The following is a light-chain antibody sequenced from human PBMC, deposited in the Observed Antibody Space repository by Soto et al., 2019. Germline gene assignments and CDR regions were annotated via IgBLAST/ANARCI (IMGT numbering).Light chain of an antibody. CDR1: QSLLHSNGYKY. CDR2: LGS. V-gene: IGKV2-28*01. Sequence: EIVMTQSPVSLPVTPGEPASISCRSSQSLLHSNGYKYLDWYLQKPGQSPQLLIYLGSNRASGVSDRFSCSGSGTDFTLKIRRVGAEDVGVYYCMQALQSPYTFGPGTKLEIK. J-gene: IGKJ2*01. CDR3: MQALQSPYT.